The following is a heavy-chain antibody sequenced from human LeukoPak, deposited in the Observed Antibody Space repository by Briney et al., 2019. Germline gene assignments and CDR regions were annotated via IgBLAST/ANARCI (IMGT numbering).Heavy chain of an antibody. V-gene: IGHV3-33*06. CDR3: AKTNSGSGSYHGWFDP. D-gene: IGHD3-10*01. Sequence: PGRSLRLSCAASGSTFSSYGMHWVRQALGKGLEWVAVIWYDGSNKYYADSVKGRFTISRDNSKNTLYLQMNSLRAEDTAVYYCAKTNSGSGSYHGWFDPWGQGTLVTVPS. CDR1: GSTFSSYG. CDR2: IWYDGSNK. J-gene: IGHJ5*02.